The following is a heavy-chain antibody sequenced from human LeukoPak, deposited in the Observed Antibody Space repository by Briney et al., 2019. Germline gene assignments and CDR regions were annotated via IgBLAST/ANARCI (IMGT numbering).Heavy chain of an antibody. J-gene: IGHJ4*02. Sequence: ASVKLSCKASGYTFAYYYLHWVRQAPGQGLDWMGMINPSGITTTYAQNFQGRVTMTTDMSTSTVYLELNSLKSEDTPVYYCARHNVYFDYWGLGTLVTVSS. V-gene: IGHV1-46*01. D-gene: IGHD1-14*01. CDR1: GYTFAYYY. CDR2: INPSGITT. CDR3: ARHNVYFDY.